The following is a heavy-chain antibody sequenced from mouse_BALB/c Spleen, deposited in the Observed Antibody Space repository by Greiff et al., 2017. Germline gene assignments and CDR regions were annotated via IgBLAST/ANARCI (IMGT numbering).Heavy chain of an antibody. CDR1: GFTFSSYG. V-gene: IGHV5-6*02. D-gene: IGHD4-1*01. Sequence: DVKLQESGGDLVKPGGSLKLSCAASGFTFSSYGMSWVRQTPDKRLEWVATISSGGSYTYYPDSVKGRFTISRDNAKNTLYLQMSSLKSEDTAMYYCARHANWDGFDYWGQGTTLTVSS. J-gene: IGHJ2*01. CDR3: ARHANWDGFDY. CDR2: ISSGGSYT.